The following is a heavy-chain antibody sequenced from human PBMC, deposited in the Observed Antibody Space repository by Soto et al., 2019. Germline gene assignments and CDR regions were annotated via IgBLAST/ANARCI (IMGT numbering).Heavy chain of an antibody. CDR1: GFTFSSYA. Sequence: PGESLKISCAASGFTFSSYAMSWVRQAPGKGLEWVSAISGSGGSTYYADSVKGRFTISRDNSKNTLYLQMNSLRAEDTAVYYCVTAFSYRLDYWGQGTLVTVSS. CDR3: VTAFSYRLDY. V-gene: IGHV3-23*01. D-gene: IGHD3-16*01. CDR2: ISGSGGST. J-gene: IGHJ4*02.